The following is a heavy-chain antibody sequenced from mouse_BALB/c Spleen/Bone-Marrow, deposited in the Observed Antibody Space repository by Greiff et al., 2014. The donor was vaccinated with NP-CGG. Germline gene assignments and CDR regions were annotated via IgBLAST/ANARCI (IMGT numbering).Heavy chain of an antibody. CDR2: IYPGSGNT. D-gene: IGHD2-3*01. CDR1: GYTFTDYY. J-gene: IGHJ4*01. Sequence: VQLQQSGAELARPGASVKLSCKASGYTFTDYYINWVKQRTGQGLEWIGEIYPGSGNTYYNEKFKGKATLTADKSSSTAYMQLSSLTSEDSAVYFCARSCDGYSRDAMDYWGQGTSVTVSS. V-gene: IGHV1-77*01. CDR3: ARSCDGYSRDAMDY.